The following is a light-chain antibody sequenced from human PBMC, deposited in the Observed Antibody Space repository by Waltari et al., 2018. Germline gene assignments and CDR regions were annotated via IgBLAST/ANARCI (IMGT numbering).Light chain of an antibody. J-gene: IGLJ2*01. Sequence: QSALTQLPSASGSPGQSVTLSCSGTSTDLTTYNSVSWYQHHPGRAPKLLIYEVSKRPSGVPDRFSGSKSGNTASLTVSGLQTEDEAVYYCSSYAGRDNLLFGGGTKLTVL. CDR1: STDLTTYNS. V-gene: IGLV2-8*01. CDR3: SSYAGRDNLL. CDR2: EVS.